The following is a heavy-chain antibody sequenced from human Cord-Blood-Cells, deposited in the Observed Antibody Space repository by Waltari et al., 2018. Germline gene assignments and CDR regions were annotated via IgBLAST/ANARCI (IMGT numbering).Heavy chain of an antibody. V-gene: IGHV1-58*01. D-gene: IGHD2-21*02. Sequence: QMQLVQSGPEVKKPGTSVKVSCKASGFTFTSSAVQWVRQARGQRLEWIGCIVVGSGNTNYAQKFQERVTITRDMSTSTAYMELSSLRSEDTAVYYCAAFPHCGGDCYPNWFDPWGQGTLVTVSS. CDR2: IVVGSGNT. J-gene: IGHJ5*02. CDR3: AAFPHCGGDCYPNWFDP. CDR1: GFTFTSSA.